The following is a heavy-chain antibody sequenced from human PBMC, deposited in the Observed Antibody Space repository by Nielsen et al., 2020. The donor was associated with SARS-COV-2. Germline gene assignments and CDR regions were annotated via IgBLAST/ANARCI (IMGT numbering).Heavy chain of an antibody. Sequence: WVRQAPGQGREWMGGIIPIFGTANYAQKFQGRVTITADESTSTAYMELSSLRSEDTAVYYCASARAVAGAYYYYMDVWGKGTTVTVSS. V-gene: IGHV1-69*01. J-gene: IGHJ6*03. D-gene: IGHD6-19*01. CDR3: ASARAVAGAYYYYMDV. CDR2: IIPIFGTA.